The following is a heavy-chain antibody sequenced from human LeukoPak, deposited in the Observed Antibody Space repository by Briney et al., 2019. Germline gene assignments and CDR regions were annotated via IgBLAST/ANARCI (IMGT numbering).Heavy chain of an antibody. Sequence: GGSLRLSCAASGFTFSDHYMDWVRQAPGKGLEWVSSISSSSSYIHYADSVNGRFTISRDNAKNSVYLQMNSLRAEDTAVYYCARWYDYDSKGYNYYFDYWGQGTLVTVST. CDR3: ARWYDYDSKGYNYYFDY. D-gene: IGHD3-22*01. CDR2: ISSSSSYI. V-gene: IGHV3-11*06. CDR1: GFTFSDHY. J-gene: IGHJ4*02.